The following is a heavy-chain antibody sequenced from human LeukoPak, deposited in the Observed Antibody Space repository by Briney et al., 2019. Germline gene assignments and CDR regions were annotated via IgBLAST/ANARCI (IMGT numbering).Heavy chain of an antibody. Sequence: GWSLRLSCAASGFTFSSYSMNWVRQAPGKGLEWVSYISSSGSTIYYADSVKGRFTISRDNAKNSLYLQMNSLRAEDTAVYYCARWYDFWSGYYIDWGQGTLVTVSS. J-gene: IGHJ4*02. V-gene: IGHV3-48*01. CDR3: ARWYDFWSGYYID. CDR1: GFTFSSYS. D-gene: IGHD3-3*01. CDR2: ISSSGSTI.